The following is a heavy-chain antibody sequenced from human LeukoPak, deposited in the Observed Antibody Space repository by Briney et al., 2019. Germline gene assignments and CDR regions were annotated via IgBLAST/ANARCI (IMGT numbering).Heavy chain of an antibody. CDR3: ARDGYQGSGWYEIMGDGMDV. CDR1: GGTFSSYA. J-gene: IGHJ6*02. CDR2: IIPIFGTA. D-gene: IGHD6-19*01. Sequence: GASVKVSCKASGGTFSSYAISWVRQAPGQGLEWMGGIIPIFGTANYAQKFQGRVTITADESTSTAYMELSSLRSEDTAVYYCARDGYQGSGWYEIMGDGMDVWGQGTTVTVSS. V-gene: IGHV1-69*13.